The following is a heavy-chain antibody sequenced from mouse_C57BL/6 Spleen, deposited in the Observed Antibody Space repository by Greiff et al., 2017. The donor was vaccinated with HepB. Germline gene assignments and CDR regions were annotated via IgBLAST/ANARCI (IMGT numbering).Heavy chain of an antibody. D-gene: IGHD2-2*01. Sequence: EVKVVESGGGLVKPGGSLKLSCAASGFTFSSYAMSWVRQTPEKRLEWVATISDGGSYTYYPDNVKGRFTISRDNAKNNLYLQMSHLKSEDTAMYYCARDVVTGYFDVWGTGTTVTVSS. V-gene: IGHV5-4*01. CDR3: ARDVVTGYFDV. CDR1: GFTFSSYA. J-gene: IGHJ1*03. CDR2: ISDGGSYT.